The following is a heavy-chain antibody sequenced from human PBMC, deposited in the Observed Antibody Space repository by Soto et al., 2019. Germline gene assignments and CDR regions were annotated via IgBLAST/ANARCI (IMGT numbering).Heavy chain of an antibody. CDR2: IYYSGST. Sequence: SETLSLTCTVSGGSISSGGYYWSWIRQHPGKGLEWIGYIYYSGSTYYNPSLKSRVTISVDTSKNQFSLKLSSVTAADTAVYYCARSSSSQPLDYWGQGTLVTVSS. J-gene: IGHJ4*02. V-gene: IGHV4-31*03. D-gene: IGHD6-6*01. CDR3: ARSSSSQPLDY. CDR1: GGSISSGGYY.